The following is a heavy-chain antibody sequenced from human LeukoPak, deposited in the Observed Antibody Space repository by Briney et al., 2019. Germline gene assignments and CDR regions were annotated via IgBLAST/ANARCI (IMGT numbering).Heavy chain of an antibody. CDR1: GFTFSSFG. CDR2: ISGSDGST. D-gene: IGHD3-22*01. J-gene: IGHJ6*03. Sequence: PGGTLRLSCAASGFTFSSFGMTWVRQAPGMGLEWVSGISGSDGSTYYADSVKGRFTISRDNSKNTLYLQMNSLRVEDTAVYYCARPHNYYDSSGYYNPILYYMDVWGKGTTVTISS. CDR3: ARPHNYYDSSGYYNPILYYMDV. V-gene: IGHV3-23*01.